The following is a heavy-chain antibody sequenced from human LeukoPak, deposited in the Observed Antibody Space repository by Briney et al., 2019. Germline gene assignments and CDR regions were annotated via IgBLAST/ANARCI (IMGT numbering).Heavy chain of an antibody. CDR1: GGSFSGYY. CDR2: INHSGST. Sequence: PSETLSPTCAVYGGSFSGYYWSWIRQPPGKGLEWIGEINHSGSTNYNPSLKSRVTISVDTSKNQFSLKLSSVTAADTAVYYCARQSMITFGGVIVNDAFDIWGQGTMVTVSS. J-gene: IGHJ3*02. D-gene: IGHD3-16*02. V-gene: IGHV4-34*01. CDR3: ARQSMITFGGVIVNDAFDI.